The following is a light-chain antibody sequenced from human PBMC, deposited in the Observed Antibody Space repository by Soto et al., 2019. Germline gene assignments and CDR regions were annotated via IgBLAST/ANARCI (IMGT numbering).Light chain of an antibody. Sequence: EVVMTQSPATLSVSPGERATLSCRASQSVRSNIAWYQQKPGQAPRLLIYGASTRATGIPARFSGSGSGTDFTLTISSLQSEDFAVYHCQQYNDWPPVRFGQGTKVEIK. CDR2: GAS. J-gene: IGKJ1*01. V-gene: IGKV3-15*01. CDR3: QQYNDWPPVR. CDR1: QSVRSN.